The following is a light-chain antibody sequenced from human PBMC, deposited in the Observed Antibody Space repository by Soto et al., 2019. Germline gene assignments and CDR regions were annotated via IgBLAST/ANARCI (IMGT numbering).Light chain of an antibody. CDR1: QSVTRSF. Sequence: EIVLTQSPGTLSLSPGERVTLSCRASQSVTRSFLAWYQQKPGQAPRLLINGASSRATSIPDRFSGSGSGTDFTLTISRLEPEDFAVYYCHQYGSSPQAFGPGTKVDIK. CDR2: GAS. CDR3: HQYGSSPQA. V-gene: IGKV3-20*01. J-gene: IGKJ3*01.